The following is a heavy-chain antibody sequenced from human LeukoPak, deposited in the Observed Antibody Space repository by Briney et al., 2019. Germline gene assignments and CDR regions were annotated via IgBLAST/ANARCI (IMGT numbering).Heavy chain of an antibody. V-gene: IGHV3-30*01. J-gene: IGHJ4*02. CDR1: GFTFSSYA. Sequence: GGSLRLSCAASGFTFSSYAMHWVRQAPGKGLEWVAVISYDGSNKYYADSVKGRFTISRDNSKNTLYLQMNSLRAEDTAVYYCASSGYSHITGLDYWCQETLVTVSS. D-gene: IGHD5-18*01. CDR3: ASSGYSHITGLDY. CDR2: ISYDGSNK.